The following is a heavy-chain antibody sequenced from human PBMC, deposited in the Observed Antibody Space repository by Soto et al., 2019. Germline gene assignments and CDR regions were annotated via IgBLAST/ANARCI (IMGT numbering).Heavy chain of an antibody. D-gene: IGHD2-2*01. CDR3: ARKSRHRSSMFDY. V-gene: IGHV4-59*01. CDR1: GGSISSYY. J-gene: IGHJ4*02. CDR2: IYYSGST. Sequence: SETLSLTCTVSGGSISSYYWSWIRQPPGKGLEWIGYIYYSGSTNYNPSLKSRVTISVDTSKNQFSLKLSSVTAADTAVYYCARKSRHRSSMFDYWGQGPLVTVSS.